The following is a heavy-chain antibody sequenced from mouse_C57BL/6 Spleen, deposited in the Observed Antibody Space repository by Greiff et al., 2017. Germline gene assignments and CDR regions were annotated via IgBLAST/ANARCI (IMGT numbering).Heavy chain of an antibody. V-gene: IGHV1-64*01. J-gene: IGHJ2*01. CDR3: ARGDYSYDYDY. CDR2: IYPNSGST. CDR1: GYTFTSYW. Sequence: QVQLQQPGAELVKPGASVQLSCKASGYTFTSYWMHWVKQRPGQGLEWIGMIYPNSGSTNYNEKFKSKATLTVDKSSSTAYMQLSSLTSANSAVYYSARGDYSYDYDYGGQGTTLTVSS. D-gene: IGHD2-12*01.